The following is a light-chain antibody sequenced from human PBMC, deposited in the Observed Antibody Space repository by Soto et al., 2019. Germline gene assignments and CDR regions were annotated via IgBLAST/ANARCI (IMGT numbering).Light chain of an antibody. V-gene: IGLV2-8*01. CDR2: EAS. J-gene: IGLJ2*01. Sequence: QSALTQPPSASGSAGQAVTISCTGTSRDVGGYNYVSWYQQHPGKAPKVMIYEASKRPSGVPDRFSDSKSGNTASLTVSGLQAEDEADYYCSSYAGSNNVVFGGGTKLTVL. CDR3: SSYAGSNNVV. CDR1: SRDVGGYNY.